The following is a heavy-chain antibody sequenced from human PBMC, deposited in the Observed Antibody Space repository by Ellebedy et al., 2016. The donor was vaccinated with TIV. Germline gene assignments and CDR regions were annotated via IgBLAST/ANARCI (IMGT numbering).Heavy chain of an antibody. CDR1: GFSLSNSF. CDR2: LTADGRST. J-gene: IGHJ4*02. CDR3: RPGHYSDA. V-gene: IGHV3-23*01. Sequence: GGSLRLSXAASGFSLSNSFMSWIRQAPGKGLERVSTLTADGRSTYFADSLKGRFTISRDNSKNTVYLQMNSLRSEDTAVYYCRPGHYSDAWGQGTLVTVSS.